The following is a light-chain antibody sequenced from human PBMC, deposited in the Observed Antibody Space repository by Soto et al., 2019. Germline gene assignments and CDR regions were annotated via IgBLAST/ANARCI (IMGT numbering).Light chain of an antibody. J-gene: IGLJ2*01. V-gene: IGLV2-14*01. CDR1: SSDVGGYNY. CDR3: SSYTSSSTKV. CDR2: EVS. Sequence: QSALTQPASVSGSPGQSITISCTGTSSDVGGYNYVSWYQQYPGKAPKLMIYEVSNRPSGVSNRFSGSKSGNTASLTISGLQAEDEATYYCSSYTSSSTKVFGGGTKVTVL.